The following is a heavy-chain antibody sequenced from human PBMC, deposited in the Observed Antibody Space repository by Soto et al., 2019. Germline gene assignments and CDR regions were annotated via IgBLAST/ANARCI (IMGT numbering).Heavy chain of an antibody. D-gene: IGHD2-8*01. Sequence: QVQLVQSGAEVKKPGASVKVSCKASGYTFTGYYMHWVRQAPGQGLEWMGWINPNSGGTNYAQKFQGWVTMTRDTSISTAYMELSRLRSDDPAVYYWARSQSPIVPSRNNWFDPWGQGTLVTVSS. CDR2: INPNSGGT. CDR1: GYTFTGYY. V-gene: IGHV1-2*04. CDR3: ARSQSPIVPSRNNWFDP. J-gene: IGHJ5*02.